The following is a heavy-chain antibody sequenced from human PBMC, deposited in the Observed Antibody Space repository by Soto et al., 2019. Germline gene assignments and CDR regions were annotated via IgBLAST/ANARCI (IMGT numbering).Heavy chain of an antibody. CDR3: ARESLLVAGYVVDY. CDR2: INHSGST. D-gene: IGHD6-19*01. V-gene: IGHV4-34*01. Sequence: QVQLQQWGAGLLKPSETLSLTCAVYGGSFSGYYWSWIRQPPGKGLEWIGEINHSGSTNYNPSLKRRVTISVDTSWHRFSLMLSSVTAADTAVYYCARESLLVAGYVVDYWGQGTLVTVSS. CDR1: GGSFSGYY. J-gene: IGHJ4*02.